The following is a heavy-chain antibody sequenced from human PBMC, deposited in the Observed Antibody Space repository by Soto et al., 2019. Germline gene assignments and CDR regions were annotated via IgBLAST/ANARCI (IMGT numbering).Heavy chain of an antibody. CDR2: IYYSGST. J-gene: IGHJ3*02. CDR1: GGSISSYY. Sequence: PSETLSLTCTVSGGSISSYYWSWIRQPPGKGLEWIGYIYYSGSTNYNPSLKSRVTISVDTSKNQFSLKLSSVTAADTAVYYCARDDIVATIMEGWCAFDIWGQGTMVTVSS. D-gene: IGHD5-12*01. V-gene: IGHV4-59*01. CDR3: ARDDIVATIMEGWCAFDI.